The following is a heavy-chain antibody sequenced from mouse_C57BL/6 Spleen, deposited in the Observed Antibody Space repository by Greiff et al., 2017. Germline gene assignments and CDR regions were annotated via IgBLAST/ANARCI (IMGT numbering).Heavy chain of an antibody. CDR3: AREGNNLGRVYYFDY. J-gene: IGHJ2*01. Sequence: QVQLQQPGAELVKPGASVKMSCKASGYTFTSYWITWVKQRPGQGLEWIGDIYPGSGSTNYNEKFKSKATLTVDTSSSTAYMQLSSLTSEDSAVYYCAREGNNLGRVYYFDYWGQGTTLTVSS. CDR1: GYTFTSYW. CDR2: IYPGSGST. D-gene: IGHD4-1*01. V-gene: IGHV1-55*01.